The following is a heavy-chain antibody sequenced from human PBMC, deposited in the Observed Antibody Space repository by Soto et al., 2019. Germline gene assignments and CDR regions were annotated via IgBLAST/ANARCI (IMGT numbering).Heavy chain of an antibody. D-gene: IGHD3-10*01. Sequence: GGSLRLSCAASGFTFSSYAMHWVRQAPGKGREWVAVISYDGSNKYYADSVKGRFTISRDNSKNTLYLQMNSLRAEDTAVYYCARGTRQWFRAAFDIWGQGTMVTVSS. V-gene: IGHV3-30-3*01. CDR3: ARGTRQWFRAAFDI. J-gene: IGHJ3*02. CDR2: ISYDGSNK. CDR1: GFTFSSYA.